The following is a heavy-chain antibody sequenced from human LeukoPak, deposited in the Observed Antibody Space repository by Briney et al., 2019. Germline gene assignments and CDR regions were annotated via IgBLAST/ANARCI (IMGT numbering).Heavy chain of an antibody. CDR3: ARDPRRIVVVPAALSPGSWFDP. V-gene: IGHV3-48*01. Sequence: GGSLRLSCAASGFTFSIYSMNWVRQAPGKGLEWVSYISSSSSTIYYADSVKGRFTISRDNAKNSLYLQMNSLRAEDTAVYYCARDPRRIVVVPAALSPGSWFDPWGQGTLVTVSS. CDR1: GFTFSIYS. CDR2: ISSSSSTI. D-gene: IGHD2-2*01. J-gene: IGHJ5*02.